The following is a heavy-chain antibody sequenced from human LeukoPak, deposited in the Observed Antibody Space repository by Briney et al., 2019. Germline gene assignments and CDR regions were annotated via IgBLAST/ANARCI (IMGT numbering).Heavy chain of an antibody. CDR3: AREWWNYDYGNKHNWFDP. CDR2: IYYSGST. CDR1: GGSISSYY. J-gene: IGHJ5*02. Sequence: SETLSLTCTVSGGSISSYYWSWIRQPPGKGLEWIGYIYYSGSTNYNPSLKSRVTISVDTSKNQFSLKLSSVTAADTAVYYCAREWWNYDYGNKHNWFDPWGQGTLVTVSS. V-gene: IGHV4-59*12. D-gene: IGHD1-7*01.